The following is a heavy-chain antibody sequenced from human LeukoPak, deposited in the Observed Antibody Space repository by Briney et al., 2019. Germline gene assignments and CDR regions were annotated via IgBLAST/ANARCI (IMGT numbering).Heavy chain of an antibody. Sequence: GGSLRLSCAASGFTFSSYSMNWVRQAPGKGLEWVSSISSSSSYIYYADSVKGRFTISRDNAKNSLYLQMNSLRAEDTAVYYCARPTYRSLEPFDSWGQGTLVTVSS. CDR2: ISSSSSYI. CDR1: GFTFSSYS. J-gene: IGHJ4*02. D-gene: IGHD3-3*01. V-gene: IGHV3-21*01. CDR3: ARPTYRSLEPFDS.